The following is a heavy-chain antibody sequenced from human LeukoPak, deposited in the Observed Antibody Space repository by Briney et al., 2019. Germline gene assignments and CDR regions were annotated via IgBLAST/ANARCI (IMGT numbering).Heavy chain of an antibody. V-gene: IGHV3-15*01. CDR1: GFSFSNAW. D-gene: IGHD3-10*01. CDR3: AKTPQSRYYYGSGHSTGT. CDR2: IKSKTDGGTI. J-gene: IGHJ5*02. Sequence: GGSLRLSCAASGFSFSNAWMTWVRQAPGKGLEWVGRIKSKTDGGTIDYAAPVKGRFTISRDDSKNTLYLQMNSLRAEDTAVYYCAKTPQSRYYYGSGHSTGTWGQGTLVTVSS.